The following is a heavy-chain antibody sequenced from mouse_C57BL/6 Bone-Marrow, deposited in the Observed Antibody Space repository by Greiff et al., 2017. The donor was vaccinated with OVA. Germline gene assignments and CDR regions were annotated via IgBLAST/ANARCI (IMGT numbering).Heavy chain of an antibody. CDR1: GYTFTVYE. J-gene: IGHJ4*01. D-gene: IGHD2-5*01. CDR2: IDPETGGT. CDR3: TRGYSNYYAIDY. Sequence: QVQLQQSGAELVRPGASVTLSCKASGYTFTVYEMHWVKQTPVHGLEWIGAIDPETGGTAYNQKFKGKAILTADKSSSTAYMELSSLTSESSAVYYCTRGYSNYYAIDYWGQGTSVSVSS. V-gene: IGHV1-15*01.